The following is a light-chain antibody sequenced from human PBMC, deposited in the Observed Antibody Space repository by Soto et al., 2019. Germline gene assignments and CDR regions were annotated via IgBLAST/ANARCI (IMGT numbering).Light chain of an antibody. Sequence: IKMTQSPSSLSATVEDIVTITCQSSQGITNYLAWYQQKPGKVPNLLIYAASTLQSGVPSRFSGSGSWTDCTLTISSLQPEDVATYYCQKYDGAPWTFDQGTKVDI. V-gene: IGKV1-27*01. J-gene: IGKJ1*01. CDR3: QKYDGAPWT. CDR1: QGITNY. CDR2: AAS.